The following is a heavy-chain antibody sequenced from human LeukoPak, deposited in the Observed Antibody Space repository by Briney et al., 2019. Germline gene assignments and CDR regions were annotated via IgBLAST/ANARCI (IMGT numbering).Heavy chain of an antibody. V-gene: IGHV3-23*01. CDR1: GFTFGSFS. D-gene: IGHD2-21*01. CDR2: ISGSASDT. Sequence: GGSLRLSCAASGFTFGSFSMTWVRQAPGKGLESVSTISGSASDTHYADSVKGRFTISRDNSKNTLYLHMDSLRADDTAVYYCAKDGEDWGQGTLVTVSS. CDR3: AKDGED. J-gene: IGHJ4*02.